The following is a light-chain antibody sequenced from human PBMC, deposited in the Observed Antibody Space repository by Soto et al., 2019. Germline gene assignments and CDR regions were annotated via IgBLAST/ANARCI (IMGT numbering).Light chain of an antibody. CDR3: AAWDDSLNAYV. J-gene: IGLJ1*01. Sequence: QSVLTQPPSASGTPGQRVTIAFSGSSSNIGRNTVNWYQQFPGTAPKLLIYSNNQRPSGVPDRFAGSKSGTSASLASGGLQSEDEADYYCAAWDDSLNAYVFGTGTKVTVL. CDR2: SNN. CDR1: SSNIGRNT. V-gene: IGLV1-44*01.